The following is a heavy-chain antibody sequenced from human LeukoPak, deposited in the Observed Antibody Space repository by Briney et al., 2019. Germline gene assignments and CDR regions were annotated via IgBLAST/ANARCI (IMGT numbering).Heavy chain of an antibody. CDR3: ARGGGYCSSTSCYFSFDP. CDR2: IYHSGST. J-gene: IGHJ5*02. Sequence: SQTLSLTCAVSGGSISSGGYSWSWIRQPPGKGLEWIGYIYHSGSTYYNPSLKSRVTISVDRSKNQFSLKLSSVTAADTAVYYCARGGGYCSSTSCYFSFDPWGQGTLATVSS. CDR1: GGSISSGGYS. V-gene: IGHV4-30-2*01. D-gene: IGHD2-2*01.